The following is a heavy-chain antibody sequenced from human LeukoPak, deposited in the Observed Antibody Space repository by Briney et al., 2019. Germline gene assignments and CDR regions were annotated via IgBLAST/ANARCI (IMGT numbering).Heavy chain of an antibody. CDR1: GGTVSSYA. CDR3: ARDPAPPMVRGVIGVSGAFDI. Sequence: GASVKVSCKASGGTVSSYAISWVRQAPGQGLEWMGWIIPIFGTANYAQKFQGRVTITADKSTSTAYMELSSLRSEDTAVYYCARDPAPPMVRGVIGVSGAFDIWGQGTMVTVSS. V-gene: IGHV1-69*06. J-gene: IGHJ3*02. CDR2: IIPIFGTA. D-gene: IGHD3-10*01.